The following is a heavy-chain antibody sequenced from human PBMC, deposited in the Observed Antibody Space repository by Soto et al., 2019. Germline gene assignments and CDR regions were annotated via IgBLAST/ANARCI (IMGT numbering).Heavy chain of an antibody. CDR1: EVTSTKCW. V-gene: IGHV3-15*01. Sequence: CGAGEVTSTKCWLSRVSKNTGKGLEWVGRIKSKTDGGTTDYAAPVKGRFTISRDDSKNTLYLQMNSLKTEDTAVYYCTTDTQLEVPGFDPWGQGALVTVPS. CDR3: TTDTQLEVPGFDP. J-gene: IGHJ5*02. D-gene: IGHD6-13*01. CDR2: IKSKTDGGTT.